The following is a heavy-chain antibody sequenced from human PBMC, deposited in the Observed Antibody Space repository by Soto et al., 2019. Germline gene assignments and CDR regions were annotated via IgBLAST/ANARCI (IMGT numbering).Heavy chain of an antibody. Sequence: QVQLQESGPGLVKPSQTLSLTCTVSGGSISSGGYYWSWIRQHPGKGLEWIGYIYYSGRTYYNPSLKSRVTISVDAPKNQFSRKLSSVTAADTAVYYCARDRGLDCSSTSCYNIGCFDYWGQGTLVNVSS. V-gene: IGHV4-31*03. J-gene: IGHJ4*02. CDR1: GGSISSGGYY. CDR2: IYYSGRT. D-gene: IGHD2-2*01. CDR3: ARDRGLDCSSTSCYNIGCFDY.